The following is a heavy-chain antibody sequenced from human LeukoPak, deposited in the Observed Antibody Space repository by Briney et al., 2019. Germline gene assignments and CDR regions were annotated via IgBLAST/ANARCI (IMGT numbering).Heavy chain of an antibody. D-gene: IGHD3-22*01. J-gene: IGHJ4*02. V-gene: IGHV3-30*02. Sequence: PGGSLRLSCAASGFTFSSYGMHWVRQAPGKGLEWVAFIRYDGNNEYYADSVKGRFTISRDNSKNTLYLQMNSLRAEDTAVYYCAKDSQDRYYYDGSTYYGYFDYWGQGTLVTVSS. CDR3: AKDSQDRYYYDGSTYYGYFDY. CDR2: IRYDGNNE. CDR1: GFTFSSYG.